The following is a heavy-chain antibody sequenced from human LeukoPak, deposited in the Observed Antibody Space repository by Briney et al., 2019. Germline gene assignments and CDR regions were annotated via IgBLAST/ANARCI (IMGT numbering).Heavy chain of an antibody. D-gene: IGHD3-10*01. J-gene: IGHJ4*02. CDR1: GYTFSGTGWY. CDR3: ARDGPAQMVDFDY. CDR2: IYPNNGAT. Sequence: ASVKVSCKASGYTFSGTGWYLYWLRQAPGQGLECMEWIYPNNGATGYAQKFQGRVAMTRDTSISTAYMELSRLRPGDTAVYYCARDGPAQMVDFDYWGQGTLVTVSS. V-gene: IGHV1-2*02.